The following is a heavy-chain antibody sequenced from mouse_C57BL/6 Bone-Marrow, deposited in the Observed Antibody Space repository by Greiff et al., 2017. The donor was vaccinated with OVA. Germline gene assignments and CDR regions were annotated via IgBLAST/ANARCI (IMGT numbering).Heavy chain of an antibody. CDR1: GYTFTDYY. D-gene: IGHD1-1*01. CDR2: INPNNGGT. J-gene: IGHJ1*03. CDR3: ARVGISSGSSPLLDV. Sequence: VQLQQSGPELVKPGASVKISCKASGYTFTDYYMNWVKQSHGKSLEWIGDINPNNGGTSYNQKFKGKATLTVDKSSSTAYMELRSLTSEDSAVDYCARVGISSGSSPLLDVWGTGTTVTVSS. V-gene: IGHV1-26*01.